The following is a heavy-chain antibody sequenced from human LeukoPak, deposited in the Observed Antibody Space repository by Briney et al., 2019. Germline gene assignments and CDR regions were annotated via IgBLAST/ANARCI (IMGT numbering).Heavy chain of an antibody. V-gene: IGHV1-2*02. CDR3: ARERVLLWFGELLRDAFDI. J-gene: IGHJ3*02. CDR1: GYTFTGYY. D-gene: IGHD3-10*01. Sequence: ASVKVSCKASGYTFTGYYMHWVRQAPGQGLEWMGWINPNSGGTNYAQKFQGRVTMTEDTSTDTAYMELSRLRSDDTAVYYCARERVLLWFGELLRDAFDIWGQGTMVTVSS. CDR2: INPNSGGT.